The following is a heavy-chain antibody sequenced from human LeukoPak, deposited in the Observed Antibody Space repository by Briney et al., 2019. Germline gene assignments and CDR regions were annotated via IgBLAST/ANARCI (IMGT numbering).Heavy chain of an antibody. D-gene: IGHD6-13*01. Sequence: GASVKVSCKASGYTFTDYSLHWVRQAPGQGLEWMGRIDPGSGATDYTWNFQGRVTLSRDTSLRTAYMELISLTSDDTAIYYCAGRHSVEVFQNWGQGTLVTVSS. J-gene: IGHJ1*01. V-gene: IGHV1-2*02. CDR2: IDPGSGAT. CDR1: GYTFTDYS. CDR3: AGRHSVEVFQN.